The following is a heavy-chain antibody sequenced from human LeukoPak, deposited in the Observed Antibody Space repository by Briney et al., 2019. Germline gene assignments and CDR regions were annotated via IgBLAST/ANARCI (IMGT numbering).Heavy chain of an antibody. CDR3: ARDKELRFLEWLPKPHYYYYYYMDV. Sequence: AGRSLRLSCAASGLIFRNYGMHWVRQAPGKGLEWVAIIYYDGSNKYYADSVKGRFTISKDTSKNTLYLQMNSLRAEDTAVYYCARDKELRFLEWLPKPHYYYYYYMDVWGKGTTVTVSS. J-gene: IGHJ6*03. CDR2: IYYDGSNK. V-gene: IGHV3-33*01. D-gene: IGHD3-3*01. CDR1: GLIFRNYG.